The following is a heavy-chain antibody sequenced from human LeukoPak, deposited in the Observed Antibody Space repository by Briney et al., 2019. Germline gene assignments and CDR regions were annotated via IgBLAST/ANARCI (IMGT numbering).Heavy chain of an antibody. V-gene: IGHV4-39*01. Sequence: SETLSLTCTVSGGSISSSNYYWGWIRQPPGKGLEWIGNVYYSGATYYNPSLYRRISISVDTSKNQFSLKLNSVTAADTAIYYCARTMVRGGNWFDPWGRGTLVTVSS. D-gene: IGHD3-10*01. CDR3: ARTMVRGGNWFDP. J-gene: IGHJ5*02. CDR1: GGSISSSNYY. CDR2: VYYSGAT.